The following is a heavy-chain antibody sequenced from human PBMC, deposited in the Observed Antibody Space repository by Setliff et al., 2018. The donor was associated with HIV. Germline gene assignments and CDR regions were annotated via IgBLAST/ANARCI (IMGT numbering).Heavy chain of an antibody. CDR2: IYHSGST. CDR3: ARGSGWYYFDY. J-gene: IGHJ4*02. CDR1: GYSISSGYY. Sequence: SETLSLTCAVSGYSISSGYYWGWIRQPPGKGLEWIGSIYHSGSTYYNPSLKSRVTISVDTSKNQFSLKLSSVTAADTAVYYCARGSGWYYFDYWGQGTLVTVSS. D-gene: IGHD6-19*01. V-gene: IGHV4-38-2*01.